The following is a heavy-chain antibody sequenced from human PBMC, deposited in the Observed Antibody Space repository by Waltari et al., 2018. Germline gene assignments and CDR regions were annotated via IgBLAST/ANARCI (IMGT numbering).Heavy chain of an antibody. V-gene: IGHV3-30*18. Sequence: QVQLVESGGGVVQPGRSLRLSCAASGFTFSSYGMHWVRQAPGKGLEWVAVISYDGSNKYYADSVKGRFTISRDNSKNTLYLQMNSLIAEDTAVYYCAKAGVSSQYYFDYWGQGTLVTVSS. CDR1: GFTFSSYG. J-gene: IGHJ4*02. CDR3: AKAGVSSQYYFDY. D-gene: IGHD6-19*01. CDR2: ISYDGSNK.